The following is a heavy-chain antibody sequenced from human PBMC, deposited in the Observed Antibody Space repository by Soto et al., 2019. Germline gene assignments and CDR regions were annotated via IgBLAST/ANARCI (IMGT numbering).Heavy chain of an antibody. J-gene: IGHJ6*02. V-gene: IGHV1-46*01. D-gene: IGHD4-4*01. Sequence: ASQKRSCTKCGYALSSNDMHEVRRARRQGLEWMGIINPSGGSTSYAQKFQGRVTMTRDTSTSTVYMELSSLRSEDTAVYYCAREEVTTGAYYYYGMDVWGQGTTLTVSS. CDR2: INPSGGST. CDR3: AREEVTTGAYYYYGMDV. CDR1: GYALSSND.